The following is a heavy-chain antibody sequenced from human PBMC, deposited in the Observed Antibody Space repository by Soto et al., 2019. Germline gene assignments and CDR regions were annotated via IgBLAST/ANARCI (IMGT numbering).Heavy chain of an antibody. J-gene: IGHJ4*02. V-gene: IGHV4-39*01. CDR3: ARRRTAEFDY. D-gene: IGHD6-13*01. CDR2: FFYGGST. CDR1: GGSITNNNYA. Sequence: QLQLQESGPGLVKPSETLSLTCPVSGGSITNNNYAWGWIRQPPGEGLEWIGSFFYGGSTYYNPSLESRVTISVDTSKNQFSLRLTSVTAADTAVYYCARRRTAEFDYWGQGTLVTVSS.